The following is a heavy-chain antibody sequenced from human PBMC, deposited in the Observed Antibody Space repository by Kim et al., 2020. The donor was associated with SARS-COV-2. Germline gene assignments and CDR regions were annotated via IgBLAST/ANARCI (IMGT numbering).Heavy chain of an antibody. D-gene: IGHD3-22*01. J-gene: IGHJ4*02. CDR3: ARPGNRYSSGYYYDY. V-gene: IGHV4-34*01. Sequence: PSLESRVTISVDTSKNQFSLKLSSVTAADTAVYYCARPGNRYSSGYYYDYWGQGTLVTVSS.